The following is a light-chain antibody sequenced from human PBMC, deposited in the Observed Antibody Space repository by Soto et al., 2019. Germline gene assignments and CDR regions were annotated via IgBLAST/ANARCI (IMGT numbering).Light chain of an antibody. CDR2: AAS. V-gene: IGKV1-39*01. CDR1: QGISSY. CDR3: QQSYSTPWT. J-gene: IGKJ1*01. Sequence: DIQLTQSPYFLSSSVLYIFTITFRASQGISSYLAWYQQKPGKAPKLLIYAASSLQSGVPSRFSGSGSGTDFTLTISSLQPEDFATYYCQQSYSTPWTFGQGTKVDIK.